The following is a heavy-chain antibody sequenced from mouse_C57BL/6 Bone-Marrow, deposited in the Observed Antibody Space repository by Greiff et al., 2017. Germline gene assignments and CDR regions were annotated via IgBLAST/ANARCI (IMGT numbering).Heavy chain of an antibody. J-gene: IGHJ1*03. CDR1: GYTFTDYE. Sequence: QVQLQQSGAELVRPGASVTLSCKASGYTFTDYEMHWVKQTPVHGLEWIGAIDPETGGTAYNQKFKGKAILTADKSSSTAYMELRSLTSEDSAVXDSTSVVGIYYEYGGVWGTGATGTVSS. CDR3: TSVVGIYYEYGGV. D-gene: IGHD2-4*01. V-gene: IGHV1-15*01. CDR2: IDPETGGT.